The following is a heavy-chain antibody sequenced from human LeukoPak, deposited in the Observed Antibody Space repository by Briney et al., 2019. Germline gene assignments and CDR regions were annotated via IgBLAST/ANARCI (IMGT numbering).Heavy chain of an antibody. CDR1: GGSISNYY. D-gene: IGHD1-26*01. V-gene: IGHV4-59*12. Sequence: SETLSLTCTVSGGSISNYYWSWIRQPPGKGLEWIGYIFYSGNTNYNPSLKSRVTISLDTSKSQFSLKLSSVTAADTAVYYCARTAGVGELLSPYYSGMDVWGQGTTVTVSS. J-gene: IGHJ6*02. CDR2: IFYSGNT. CDR3: ARTAGVGELLSPYYSGMDV.